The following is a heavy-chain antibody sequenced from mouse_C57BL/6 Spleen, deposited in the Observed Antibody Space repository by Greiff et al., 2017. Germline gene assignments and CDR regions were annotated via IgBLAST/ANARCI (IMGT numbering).Heavy chain of an antibody. CDR2: IYPGDGDT. D-gene: IGHD1-1*01. J-gene: IGHJ2*01. CDR1: GYAFSSYW. Sequence: VQLQQSGAELVKPGASVKISCKASGYAFSSYWMNWVKQRPGKVLEWIGQIYPGDGDTNYNGKFKGKATLTAAKSSSTAYMQLSSLTSEDSAVYFCARAGPLATVVAPFGCWGKGATVTVA. CDR3: ARAGPLATVVAPFGC. V-gene: IGHV1-80*01.